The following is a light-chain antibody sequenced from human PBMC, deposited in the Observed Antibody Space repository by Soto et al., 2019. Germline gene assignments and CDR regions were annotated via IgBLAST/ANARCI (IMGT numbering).Light chain of an antibody. CDR3: AAWDDSLNGHV. V-gene: IGLV1-44*01. J-gene: IGLJ1*01. Sequence: QSVLTQPHSASGTPGQRVTISCSGSSSNNGTSSVHWFQQLPGTAPKLLISTTNQRPSRVPERLSGSKSGNSASLAINRPQSEDEADYYCAAWDDSLNGHVFGTGTKVTVL. CDR1: SSNNGTSS. CDR2: TTN.